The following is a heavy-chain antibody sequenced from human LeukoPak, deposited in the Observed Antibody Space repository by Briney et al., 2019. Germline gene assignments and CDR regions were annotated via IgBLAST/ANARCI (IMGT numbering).Heavy chain of an antibody. D-gene: IGHD6-13*01. CDR2: IYYSGTT. CDR3: ARGVYIAAAQYAY. V-gene: IGHV4-59*01. CDR1: GGSISSYY. Sequence: SETLSLTCTVFGGSISSYYWSWIRQPPGKGLEWIGYIYYSGTTNYNPSLKSRVTISVDTSKNQFSLKLSSVTAADTAVYYCARGVYIAAAQYAYWGQGTLVTVSS. J-gene: IGHJ4*02.